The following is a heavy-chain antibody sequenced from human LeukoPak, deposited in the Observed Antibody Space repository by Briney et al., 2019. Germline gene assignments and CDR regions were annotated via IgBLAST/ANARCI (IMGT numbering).Heavy chain of an antibody. CDR3: TTLKRVDFWSGYHDAFDI. CDR1: GFTFSNAW. D-gene: IGHD3-3*01. J-gene: IGHJ3*02. V-gene: IGHV3-15*01. CDR2: IKSKTDGGTT. Sequence: GGSLRLSCTVSGFTFSNAWMSWVRQAPGKGLEWVGRIKSKTDGGTTDYAAPVKGRFTISRDDSKNTLYLQMNSLKTEDTAVYYCTTLKRVDFWSGYHDAFDIWGQGTMVTVSS.